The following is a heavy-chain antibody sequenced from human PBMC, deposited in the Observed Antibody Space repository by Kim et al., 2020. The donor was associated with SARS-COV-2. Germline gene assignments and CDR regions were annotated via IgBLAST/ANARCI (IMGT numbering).Heavy chain of an antibody. CDR3: ASGSFDY. V-gene: IGHV3-48*03. Sequence: SRGSTLYYGDSVRGPFTVSRDNAHNSLFLQMTSLRAEDAAVYYCASGSFDYWGQGTHVTVSS. CDR2: SRGSTL. J-gene: IGHJ4*02.